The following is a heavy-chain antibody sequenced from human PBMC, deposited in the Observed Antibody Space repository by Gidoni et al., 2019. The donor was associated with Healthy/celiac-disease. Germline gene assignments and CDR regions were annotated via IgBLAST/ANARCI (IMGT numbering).Heavy chain of an antibody. V-gene: IGHV3-11*01. CDR1: GLTFSDYY. Sequence: QVQLEESGGGVVNAGGSVRLSCAAAGLTFSDYYMSLLRRAPGKWLEWVSYISSSGSTIYYAASVKGRFTISRDNAKNSRYLQMNSLSAEDTAVYYCARRGKSPEPPDYWGQGTLVTVSS. CDR3: ARRGKSPEPPDY. D-gene: IGHD3-10*01. J-gene: IGHJ4*02. CDR2: ISSSGSTI.